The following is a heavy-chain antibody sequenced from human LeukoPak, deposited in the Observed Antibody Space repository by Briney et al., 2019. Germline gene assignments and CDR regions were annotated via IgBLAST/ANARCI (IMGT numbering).Heavy chain of an antibody. V-gene: IGHV4-30-4*07. CDR1: GGSISSGGYS. CDR2: IYYSGST. Sequence: SETLSLTCAVSGGSISSGGYSWSWIRQPPGKGLEWIGYIYYSGSTYYNPSLESRVTISVDTSKNQFSLKLSSVTAADTAVYYCARVIGVVTATVFYYYYMDVWGKGTTVTVSS. D-gene: IGHD2-21*02. J-gene: IGHJ6*03. CDR3: ARVIGVVTATVFYYYYMDV.